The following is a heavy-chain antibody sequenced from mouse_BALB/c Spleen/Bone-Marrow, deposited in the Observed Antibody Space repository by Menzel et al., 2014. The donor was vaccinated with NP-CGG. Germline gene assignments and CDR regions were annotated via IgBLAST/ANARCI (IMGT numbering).Heavy chain of an antibody. Sequence: EVMLVESGGGLVQPGGSRKLSCAASGFTFSSFGMHWVRQAPGKGLEWVAYISSGSSTIHYADTVKGRFTISRDNPKNTLFLQMTSLRSEDTAMYYCARSPYGYDGRDYWGQGTSVTVSS. D-gene: IGHD2-2*01. CDR3: ARSPYGYDGRDY. V-gene: IGHV5-17*02. CDR2: ISSGSSTI. CDR1: GFTFSSFG. J-gene: IGHJ4*01.